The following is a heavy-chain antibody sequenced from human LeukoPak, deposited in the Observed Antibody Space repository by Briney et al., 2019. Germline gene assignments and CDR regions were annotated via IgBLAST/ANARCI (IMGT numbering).Heavy chain of an antibody. CDR3: AKPAGIGYFDY. CDR1: GFXFSSYA. J-gene: IGHJ4*02. Sequence: GGSLRLSCAASGFXFSSYAISWVRQAPGKGLQWVSAISGSGGSTYYADSVKGRFTISRDNSKNTLYLQMNSLRAEDTAVYYCAKPAGIGYFDYWGQGTLVTVSS. V-gene: IGHV3-23*01. CDR2: ISGSGGST.